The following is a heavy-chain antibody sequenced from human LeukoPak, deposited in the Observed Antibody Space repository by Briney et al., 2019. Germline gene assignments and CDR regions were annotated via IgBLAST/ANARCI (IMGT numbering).Heavy chain of an antibody. Sequence: PGGSLRLSCAASGFTFSSYWMSWVRQAPGKGLEWVANIKQDGSEKYYVDSVKGRFTISRDNSKNTLYLQMNSLRAEDTAVYYCAKDRSSSWISWFDPWGQGTLVTVSS. CDR2: IKQDGSEK. D-gene: IGHD6-13*01. CDR1: GFTFSSYW. J-gene: IGHJ5*02. V-gene: IGHV3-7*01. CDR3: AKDRSSSWISWFDP.